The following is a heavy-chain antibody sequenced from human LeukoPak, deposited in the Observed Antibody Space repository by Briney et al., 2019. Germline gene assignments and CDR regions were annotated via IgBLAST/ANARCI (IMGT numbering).Heavy chain of an antibody. CDR1: GGSISSYY. CDR2: IYTSGST. J-gene: IGHJ3*02. Sequence: SETLSLTCTVSGGSISSYYWSWIRQPAGKGLEWIGRIYTSGSTNYNPSLKSRVTMSVDTSKNQFSLKLSSVTAADTAVYYCARSAYYYDSSSYYWDAFDIWGQGTMVTVPS. D-gene: IGHD3-22*01. CDR3: ARSAYYYDSSSYYWDAFDI. V-gene: IGHV4-4*07.